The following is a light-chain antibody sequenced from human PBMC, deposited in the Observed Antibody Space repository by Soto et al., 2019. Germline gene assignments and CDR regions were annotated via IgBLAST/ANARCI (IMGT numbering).Light chain of an antibody. CDR2: AAS. V-gene: IGKV1-27*01. J-gene: IGKJ4*01. CDR1: LPNSNY. Sequence: DIQMTQSQSSLSESVEDRVTITCRASLPNSNYLAWSQQKPGNIPNLLIYAASTLQAGVPSRFSGRGSGPDFTLTIISLQAEDVAAYYYQKYNGASVTFGGGTKLDIK. CDR3: QKYNGASVT.